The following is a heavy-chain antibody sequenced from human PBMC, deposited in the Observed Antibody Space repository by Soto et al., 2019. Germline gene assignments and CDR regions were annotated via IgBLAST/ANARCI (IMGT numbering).Heavy chain of an antibody. V-gene: IGHV1-69*06. J-gene: IGHJ2*01. D-gene: IGHD3-10*01. CDR2: IIPIFGTA. CDR3: ARNKIRGAMVLWYFDL. CDR1: GGTFSSYA. Sequence: ASVKVSCKAPGGTFSSYAISWVRQAPEQGLEWMGGIIPIFGTANYAQKFQGRVTITADKSTSTAYMELSSLRSEDTAVYYCARNKIRGAMVLWYFDLWGRGTLVTVSS.